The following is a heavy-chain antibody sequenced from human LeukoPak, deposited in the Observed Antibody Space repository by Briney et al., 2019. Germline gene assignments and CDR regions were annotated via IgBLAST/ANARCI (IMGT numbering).Heavy chain of an antibody. CDR3: ASRARVRMVYFYYFLDI. V-gene: IGHV3-23*01. CDR1: GFSFSSHS. Sequence: TGGSLRLSCAASGFSFSSHSMNWVRRAPGKGLEWLSLISDSPDITYYTDSVKGRFTISRSNSNNTVYLQMNNLRAEDTAVYYCASRARVRMVYFYYFLDIWGKGTAVTVSS. CDR2: ISDSPDIT. D-gene: IGHD2-8*01. J-gene: IGHJ6*03.